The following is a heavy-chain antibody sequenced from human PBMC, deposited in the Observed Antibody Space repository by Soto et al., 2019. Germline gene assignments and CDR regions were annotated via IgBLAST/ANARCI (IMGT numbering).Heavy chain of an antibody. Sequence: AASVKVSCKASGYTFTSYGISWVRQAPGQGLEWMGWISAYNGNTNYAQKLQGRVTMTTDTSTSTAYMELRSLRSDDTAVYYCAATHSSSWPTRTVDYYYYGMDVWGQGTTVTVSS. V-gene: IGHV1-18*04. D-gene: IGHD6-13*01. J-gene: IGHJ6*02. CDR3: AATHSSSWPTRTVDYYYYGMDV. CDR1: GYTFTSYG. CDR2: ISAYNGNT.